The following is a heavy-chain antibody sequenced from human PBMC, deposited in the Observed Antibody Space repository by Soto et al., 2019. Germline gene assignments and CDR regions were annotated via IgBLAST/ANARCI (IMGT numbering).Heavy chain of an antibody. D-gene: IGHD1-26*01. V-gene: IGHV3-23*01. CDR2: IGPSGTSP. J-gene: IGHJ4*02. CDR1: GFTFSSSA. Sequence: EVQLLESGGGLVQPGGSLRLSCVASGFTFSSSAMNWVRQAAGKGLEWVSSIGPSGTSPYYTDSVKGRFTISRDNSKNMVYLQMNGLRAEDTAVYYCAKDRSGSVSYWVVDYWGQGNRVTVSS. CDR3: AKDRSGSVSYWVVDY.